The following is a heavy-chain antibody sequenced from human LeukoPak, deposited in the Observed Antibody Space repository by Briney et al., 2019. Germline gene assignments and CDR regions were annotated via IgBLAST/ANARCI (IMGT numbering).Heavy chain of an antibody. CDR1: GYSFTSYW. D-gene: IGHD3-22*01. CDR2: IYPGDSDT. CDR3: ARQGGDTGHYYDSSGYGAFDI. V-gene: IGHV5-51*01. J-gene: IGHJ3*02. Sequence: GESLKISCKGSGYSFTSYWIGWVRQMPGKGLEWVGIIYPGDSDTRYSPSFQGQVTISADKSISTAYLQWSSLKASDTAMYYCARQGGDTGHYYDSSGYGAFDIWGQGTMVTVSS.